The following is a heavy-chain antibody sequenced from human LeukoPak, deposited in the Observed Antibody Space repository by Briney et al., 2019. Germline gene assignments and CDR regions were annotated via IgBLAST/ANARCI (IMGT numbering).Heavy chain of an antibody. CDR3: ARIVSGYSYGYRDYYYYYYMDV. V-gene: IGHV4-34*01. Sequence: SETPSLTCAVYGGSFSGYYWSWIRQPPGKGLEWIGEINHSGSTNYNPSLKSRVTISVDTSKNQFSLKLSSVTAADTAVYYCARIVSGYSYGYRDYYYYYYMDVWGKGTTVTVSS. CDR1: GGSFSGYY. CDR2: INHSGST. J-gene: IGHJ6*03. D-gene: IGHD5-18*01.